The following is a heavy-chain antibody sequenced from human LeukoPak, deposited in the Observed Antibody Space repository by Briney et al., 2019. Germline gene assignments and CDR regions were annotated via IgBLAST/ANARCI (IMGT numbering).Heavy chain of an antibody. Sequence: ASVKVSCKASGYTFTSSDINWVRQATGQGLEWMGWVNPNSGDTGYAQKFQGRVTMIRNTSISTAYMELSSLRSEDTAVYYCARGTGNSAALDIWGQGTMVSVSS. CDR1: GYTFTSSD. J-gene: IGHJ3*02. CDR2: VNPNSGDT. V-gene: IGHV1-8*01. CDR3: ARGTGNSAALDI.